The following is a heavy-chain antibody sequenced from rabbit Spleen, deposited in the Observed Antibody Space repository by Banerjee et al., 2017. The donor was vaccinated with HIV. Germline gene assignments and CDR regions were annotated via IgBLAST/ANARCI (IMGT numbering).Heavy chain of an antibody. V-gene: IGHV1S45*01. J-gene: IGHJ4*01. CDR3: ARDLTSVVGWNFNL. Sequence: EQLEESGGGLVKPEGSLTLTCKASGFSFSDRDVMCWVRQAPGKGLQWIACINVYTGKPVYATWAKGRFTISRTSSTTVTLQMTSLTAADTATYFCARDLTSVVGWNFNLWGQGTLVTVS. D-gene: IGHD1-1*01. CDR1: GFSFSDRDV. CDR2: INVYTGKP.